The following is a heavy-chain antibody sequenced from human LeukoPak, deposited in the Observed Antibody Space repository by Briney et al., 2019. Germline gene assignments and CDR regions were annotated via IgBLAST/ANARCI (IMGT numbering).Heavy chain of an antibody. CDR2: ITPNSGGT. CDR3: ARGGCSGGSCYSEGVEMATVTSYYFDY. V-gene: IGHV1-2*02. Sequence: ASVTVSFTSSGYTFTFYYMHWVRQAPGQGLEWMGWITPNSGGTNYAQKFQGRVTMTRDTSISTAYLELSRLRSDDTAVYYCARGGCSGGSCYSEGVEMATVTSYYFDYWGQGTLVTVSS. CDR1: GYTFTFYY. D-gene: IGHD2-15*01. J-gene: IGHJ4*02.